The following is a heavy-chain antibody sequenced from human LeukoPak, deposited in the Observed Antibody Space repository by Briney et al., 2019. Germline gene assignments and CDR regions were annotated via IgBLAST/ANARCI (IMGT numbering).Heavy chain of an antibody. CDR2: IRDRGGET. D-gene: IGHD2-15*01. J-gene: IGHJ4*02. V-gene: IGHV3-23*01. Sequence: GGSLRLSCVASGFSFSDYSMNWVRQAPGKGLEWVSVIRDRGGETYYADSVKGRFTISRDDSKNTVYLQMNSLRADDTAVYYCAKRNTGTCYSAVDFWGQGSLVTVSS. CDR3: AKRNTGTCYSAVDF. CDR1: GFSFSDYS.